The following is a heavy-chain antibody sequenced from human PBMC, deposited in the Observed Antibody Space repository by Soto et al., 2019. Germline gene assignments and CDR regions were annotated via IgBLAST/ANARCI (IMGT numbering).Heavy chain of an antibody. D-gene: IGHD2-2*01. CDR3: ASPYCNSTSCQGHDFYGMDV. Sequence: GESLKISCXGSGYNFISHWINWVRQMPGKGLEWMGRIDPSDSYTNYSPSFQGHVTISTDKSISTAYLQWSSLKASDTAMYYCASPYCNSTSCQGHDFYGMDVWGQGTTVTVSS. CDR2: IDPSDSYT. CDR1: GYNFISHW. V-gene: IGHV5-10-1*01. J-gene: IGHJ6*02.